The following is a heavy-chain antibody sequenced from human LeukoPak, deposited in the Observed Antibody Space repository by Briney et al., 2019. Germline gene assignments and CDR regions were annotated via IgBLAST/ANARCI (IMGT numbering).Heavy chain of an antibody. Sequence: SSETLSLTCTVSGGSISSSSYYWGWIRQPPGKGLEWIGSIYYSGSTYHNPSLKSRVTISVDTSKNQFSLKLSSVTAADTAVYYCARLRGYCSGGSCYSFPDYWGQGTLVTVSS. CDR2: IYYSGST. CDR3: ARLRGYCSGGSCYSFPDY. CDR1: GGSISSSSYY. V-gene: IGHV4-39*01. J-gene: IGHJ4*02. D-gene: IGHD2-15*01.